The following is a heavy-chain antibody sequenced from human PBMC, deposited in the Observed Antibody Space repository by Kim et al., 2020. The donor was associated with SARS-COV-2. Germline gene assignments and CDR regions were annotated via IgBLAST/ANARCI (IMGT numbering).Heavy chain of an antibody. CDR3: ARVGYSGYDWGGLFDY. J-gene: IGHJ4*02. CDR2: IYYSGST. Sequence: SETLSLTCTVSGGSISSGGYYWSWIRQHPGKGLEWIGYIYYSGSTYYNPSLKSRVTISVDTSKNQFSLKLSSVTAADTAVYYCARVGYSGYDWGGLFDYWGQGTLVTVSS. CDR1: GGSISSGGYY. D-gene: IGHD5-12*01. V-gene: IGHV4-31*03.